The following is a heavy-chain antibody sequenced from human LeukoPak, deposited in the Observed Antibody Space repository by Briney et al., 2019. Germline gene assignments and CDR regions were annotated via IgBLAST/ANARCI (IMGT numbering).Heavy chain of an antibody. Sequence: GGSLRLSCAASGFTFSSYSMNWVRQAPGKGLEWVSSISSSSSYIYYADSVKGRFTISRDNAKNSLYLQMNSLRAEDTAVYYCARSPYSSNRMFDPWGQGTLVTVSS. CDR3: ARSPYSSNRMFDP. D-gene: IGHD6-13*01. J-gene: IGHJ5*02. V-gene: IGHV3-21*01. CDR1: GFTFSSYS. CDR2: ISSSSSYI.